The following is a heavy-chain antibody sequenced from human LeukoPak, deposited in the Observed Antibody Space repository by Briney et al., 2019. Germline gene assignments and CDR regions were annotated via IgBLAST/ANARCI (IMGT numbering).Heavy chain of an antibody. V-gene: IGHV3-23*01. D-gene: IGHD3-22*01. CDR3: ARDLYYYDSSGYYHSAFDI. J-gene: IGHJ3*02. CDR2: ISGSGGST. Sequence: GGSLRLSCAASGFTFSNYAMSWVRQAPGKGLEWVSVISGSGGSTYYADSVKGRFTISRDNSKNTLYLQMNSLRAEDTAVYYCARDLYYYDSSGYYHSAFDIWGQGTMVTVSS. CDR1: GFTFSNYA.